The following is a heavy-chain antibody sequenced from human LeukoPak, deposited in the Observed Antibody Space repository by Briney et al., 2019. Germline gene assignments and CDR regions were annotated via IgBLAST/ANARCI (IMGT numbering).Heavy chain of an antibody. V-gene: IGHV1-24*01. CDR1: GYTLTELS. CDR2: FDPEDGET. CDR3: ATDRYCSGGSCYSGGDRYNWFDP. Sequence: ASVKVSCKVSGYTLTELSMHWVRQAPGKGLEWMGGFDPEDGETVYAQKFQGRVTMTEDTSTDTAYMELSSLRSGDTAVYYCATDRYCSGGSCYSGGDRYNWFDPWGQGTLVTVSS. J-gene: IGHJ5*02. D-gene: IGHD2-15*01.